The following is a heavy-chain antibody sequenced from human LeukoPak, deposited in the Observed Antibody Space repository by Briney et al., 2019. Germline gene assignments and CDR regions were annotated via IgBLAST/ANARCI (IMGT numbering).Heavy chain of an antibody. V-gene: IGHV4-59*01. CDR1: GDSISSYY. CDR3: ARVSPEYYYDSSGALVGAFDI. D-gene: IGHD3-22*01. J-gene: IGHJ3*02. Sequence: PSETLSLTCNVSGDSISSYYWSWIRQPPGKGLEWIGYIFYSGSTNYNPSLKSRVTISVDTSKTQFSLKLSSVTAADTAVYYCARVSPEYYYDSSGALVGAFDIWGQGTMVTVSS. CDR2: IFYSGST.